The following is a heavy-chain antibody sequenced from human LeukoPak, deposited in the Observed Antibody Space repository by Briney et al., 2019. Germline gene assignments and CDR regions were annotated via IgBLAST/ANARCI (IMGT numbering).Heavy chain of an antibody. J-gene: IGHJ4*02. Sequence: GASVKVSCKASGYSFTGYYMHWVRQAPGQGLEWMGWINPDSGGTNYAQKFQGRVTMTRDTSTSTVYMELSSLRSEDTAVYYCARDGSSGYDGSLYYWGQGTLVTVSS. D-gene: IGHD5-12*01. CDR1: GYSFTGYY. CDR2: INPDSGGT. CDR3: ARDGSSGYDGSLYY. V-gene: IGHV1-2*02.